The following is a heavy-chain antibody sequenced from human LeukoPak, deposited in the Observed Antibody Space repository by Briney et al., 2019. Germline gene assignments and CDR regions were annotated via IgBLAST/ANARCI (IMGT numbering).Heavy chain of an antibody. CDR1: GGSIRSYY. CDR3: ARAYSSWSYFDY. Sequence: PSETLSLTCTVSGGSIRSYYWSWIRQPPGKGLEWIGYIYYSGSTNYNPSLKSRVTISVDTSKNQFSLKLSSVTAADTAVYYCARAYSSWSYFDYWGQGTLVTVSS. J-gene: IGHJ4*02. V-gene: IGHV4-59*01. CDR2: IYYSGST. D-gene: IGHD6-6*01.